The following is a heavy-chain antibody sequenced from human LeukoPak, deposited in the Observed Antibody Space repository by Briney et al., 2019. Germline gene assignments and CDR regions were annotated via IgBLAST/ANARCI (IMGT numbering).Heavy chain of an antibody. CDR1: GGSISSGGYY. D-gene: IGHD6-6*01. J-gene: IGHJ5*02. CDR2: IYYSGST. CDR3: ARESSSSQTNWFDP. Sequence: SQTLSLTCTVSGGSISSGGYYWSWLRQHPGKGLEWIGYIYYSGSTYYNPSLKSRVTISVDTSKNQFSLKLSSVTAADTAVYYCARESSSSQTNWFDPWGQGTLVTVSS. V-gene: IGHV4-31*03.